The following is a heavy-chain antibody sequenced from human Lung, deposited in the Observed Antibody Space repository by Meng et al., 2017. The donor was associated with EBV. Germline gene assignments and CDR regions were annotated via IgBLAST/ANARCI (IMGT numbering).Heavy chain of an antibody. CDR1: GYTFTDYY. Sequence: QVQLVQYGAEVKRPGASVKVSCKASGYTFTDYYIHWVRQAPGQGLEWMGWINPKSGDTSYPHNFQGRVTMTRDTSINTAYMELNRVRSDDTAFYYCATYSSSSWWFDPWGQGTLVTVSS. J-gene: IGHJ5*02. CDR3: ATYSSSSWWFDP. D-gene: IGHD6-6*01. CDR2: INPKSGDT. V-gene: IGHV1-2*02.